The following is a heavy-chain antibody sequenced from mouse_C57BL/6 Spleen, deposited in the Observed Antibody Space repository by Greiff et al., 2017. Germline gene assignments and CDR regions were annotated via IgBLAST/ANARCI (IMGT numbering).Heavy chain of an antibody. V-gene: IGHV5-17*01. CDR1: GFTFSDYG. J-gene: IGHJ4*01. Sequence: EVMLMESGGGLVKPGGSLKLSCAASGFTFSDYGMHRVRQAPEKGLEWVAYISSGSSTIYYADTVKGRFTISRDNAKNTMFLQMTSLRSEDTAMYYCARDGSYAMDYWGQGTSVTVSS. CDR2: ISSGSSTI. CDR3: ARDGSYAMDY. D-gene: IGHD2-3*01.